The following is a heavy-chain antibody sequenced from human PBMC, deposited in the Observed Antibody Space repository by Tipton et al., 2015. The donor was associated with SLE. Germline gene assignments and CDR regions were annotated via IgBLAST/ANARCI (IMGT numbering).Heavy chain of an antibody. Sequence: TLSLTCTVSGGSTSSSSYYWGWIRQPPGKGLEWIGSIYYSGSTYYNPSLKSLVTISVDTSKNQFSMKLSSVTAADTAVYYCARLAGTVDYWGQGTLVTVSA. CDR1: GGSTSSSSYY. J-gene: IGHJ4*02. V-gene: IGHV4-39*01. CDR2: IYYSGST. CDR3: ARLAGTVDY. D-gene: IGHD6-13*01.